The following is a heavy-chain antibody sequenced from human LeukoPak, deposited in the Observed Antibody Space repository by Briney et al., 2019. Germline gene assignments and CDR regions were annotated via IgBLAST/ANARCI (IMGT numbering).Heavy chain of an antibody. Sequence: GGSLRLSCAASGFTFSSSWMHWVRQAPGKGLVWVSRINSDGSITRYADSVKGRFTISRDNAKSTLYLQINSLRAEDTAVYYCARVDNYYYGLDVWGQGTTVTVSS. CDR2: INSDGSIT. V-gene: IGHV3-74*01. CDR3: ARVDNYYYGLDV. J-gene: IGHJ6*02. CDR1: GFTFSSSW.